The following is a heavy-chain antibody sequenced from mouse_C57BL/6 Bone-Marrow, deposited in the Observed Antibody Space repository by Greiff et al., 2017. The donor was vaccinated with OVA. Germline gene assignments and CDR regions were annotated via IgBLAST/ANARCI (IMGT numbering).Heavy chain of an antibody. D-gene: IGHD2-2*01. CDR3: TREGLRRGVFDY. J-gene: IGHJ2*01. Sequence: EVMLVESGEGLVKPGGSLKLSCAASGFTFSSYAMSWVRQTPEKRLEWVAYISSGGDYIYYADTVKGRFTISRDNARNTLYLQMSSLKSEDTAMYYCTREGLRRGVFDYWGQGTTLTVSS. V-gene: IGHV5-9-1*02. CDR2: ISSGGDYI. CDR1: GFTFSSYA.